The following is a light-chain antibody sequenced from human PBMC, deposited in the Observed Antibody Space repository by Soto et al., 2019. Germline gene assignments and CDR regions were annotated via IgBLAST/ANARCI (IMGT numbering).Light chain of an antibody. CDR3: QQHGGSPYT. Sequence: EIVLMQSPGTLSLSPGERATLSCRATQSLNNNYLAWYQQKPGQAPRLLIYDTSSRATGIPDRFSGSGSGTDFTLTISRLEPEDFAVYYCQQHGGSPYTFGQGTELEIK. CDR1: QSLNNNY. J-gene: IGKJ2*01. V-gene: IGKV3-20*01. CDR2: DTS.